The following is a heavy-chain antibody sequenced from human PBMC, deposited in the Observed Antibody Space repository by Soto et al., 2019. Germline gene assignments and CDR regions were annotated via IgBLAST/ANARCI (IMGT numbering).Heavy chain of an antibody. CDR2: IYHTGTI. D-gene: IGHD3-10*02. CDR1: GGSSGSGNVC. CDR3: ARQNVQIGPGFFDY. Sequence: PSETLCLPYSVSGGSSGSGNVCWSWIRQPPGKGLEWLTSIYHTGTIYITPSLRSRLTISSDTSRNQFSLNLTSVTAADTALYFCARQNVQIGPGFFDYWGRGTMVTVSS. J-gene: IGHJ4*02. V-gene: IGHV4-30-4*01.